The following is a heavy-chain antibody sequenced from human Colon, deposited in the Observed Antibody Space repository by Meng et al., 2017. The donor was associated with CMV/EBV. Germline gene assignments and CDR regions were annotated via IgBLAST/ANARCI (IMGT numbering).Heavy chain of an antibody. CDR1: GGSISSYY. Sequence: GSLRLSCTVSGGSISSYYWSWIRQSPEKGLEWLGHMYYTGSTNYNPALKSRVTISVDTSKNPFSLRLRSVTAADTAVYYCARERTGSSTWTDYYYYAMDVWGQGTTVTVSS. D-gene: IGHD6-13*01. J-gene: IGHJ6*02. CDR2: MYYTGST. CDR3: ARERTGSSTWTDYYYYAMDV. V-gene: IGHV4-59*01.